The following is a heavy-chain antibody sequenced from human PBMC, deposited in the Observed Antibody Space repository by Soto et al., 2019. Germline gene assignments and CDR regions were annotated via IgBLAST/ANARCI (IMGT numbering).Heavy chain of an antibody. CDR1: GFTFTHYG. Sequence: QVQLVESGGGVVQPGRSLRLSCAASGFTFTHYGMHWVRQAPGKGLEWVAIISFDGSQNSYLDSVKGRFTISRDNSMNTLYLQMNSLRPEDTAVYYCAKDHDSGWYNSPAPIDYWGQGTLVTVSS. J-gene: IGHJ4*02. CDR2: ISFDGSQN. V-gene: IGHV3-30*18. D-gene: IGHD6-19*01. CDR3: AKDHDSGWYNSPAPIDY.